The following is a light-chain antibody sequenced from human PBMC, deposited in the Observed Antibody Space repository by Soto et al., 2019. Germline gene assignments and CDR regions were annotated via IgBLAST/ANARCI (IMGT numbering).Light chain of an antibody. V-gene: IGLV3-16*01. J-gene: IGLJ2*01. CDR2: NDS. Sequence: SYELTQPPSVSVSLGQMARITCSGEALPKKYAYWYQQKPGQFPVLVIYNDSERPSGIPERFSGSSSGTIVTLTISGVQAEDEADYYCLSADSSGTVVFGGGTKLTVL. CDR3: LSADSSGTVV. CDR1: ALPKKY.